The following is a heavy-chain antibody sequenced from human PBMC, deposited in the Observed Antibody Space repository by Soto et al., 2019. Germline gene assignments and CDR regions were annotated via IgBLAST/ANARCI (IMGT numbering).Heavy chain of an antibody. Sequence: ETLSLTCTVSGGSISSSSYYWGWIRQPPGKGLEWIGSIYYSGSTYYNPSLKSRVTISVDTSKNQFSLKLSSVTAADTAVYYCARLSCVCDCYAPFAFLYWCPTPLVTV. CDR1: GGSISSSSYY. CDR2: IYYSGST. D-gene: IGHD2-21*01. CDR3: ARLSCVCDCYAPFAFLY. J-gene: IGHJ4*02. V-gene: IGHV4-39*01.